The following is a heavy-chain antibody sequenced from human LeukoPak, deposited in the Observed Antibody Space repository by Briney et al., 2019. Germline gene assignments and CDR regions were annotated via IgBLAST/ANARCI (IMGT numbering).Heavy chain of an antibody. Sequence: PSETLSLTCAVPGGSISSGGYSWSWIRQPPGKGLEWIGYTYHSGSTYYNPSLKSRVTMSVDRSKNQFSLKLSSVTAADTAVYYCARVPDSGYGGPPDYWGQGTLVTVSS. CDR2: TYHSGST. CDR1: GGSISSGGYS. J-gene: IGHJ4*02. CDR3: ARVPDSGYGGPPDY. D-gene: IGHD5-12*01. V-gene: IGHV4-30-2*01.